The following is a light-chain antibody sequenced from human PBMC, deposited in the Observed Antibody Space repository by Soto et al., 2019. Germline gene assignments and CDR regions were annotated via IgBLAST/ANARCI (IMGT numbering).Light chain of an antibody. CDR2: EVS. J-gene: IGLJ1*01. Sequence: QSVLTQPASVSGSPGQSITISCTGTSSDVGSYNLVSWYQQHPGKAPKVMIYEVSKRPSGVPNRFSGSKSGNTASLTISGLQAEDEADYYCCSYDGSSPYVFGPGTKVTVL. V-gene: IGLV2-23*02. CDR1: SSDVGSYNL. CDR3: CSYDGSSPYV.